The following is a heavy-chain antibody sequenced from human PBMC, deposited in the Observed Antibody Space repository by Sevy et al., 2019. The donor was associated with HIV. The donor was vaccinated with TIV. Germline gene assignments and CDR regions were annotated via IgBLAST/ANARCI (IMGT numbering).Heavy chain of an antibody. J-gene: IGHJ4*02. CDR2: IRYDGSNK. CDR1: GFTFSSYG. D-gene: IGHD2-21*02. V-gene: IGHV3-30*02. Sequence: GGFLRLSCAASGFTFSSYGMHWVRQAPGKGLEWVAFIRYDGSNKYYADSVKGRFTISRDNSKNTLYLQMNSLRAEDTAVYYCAKIQGGDYYFDYWGQGTLVTVSS. CDR3: AKIQGGDYYFDY.